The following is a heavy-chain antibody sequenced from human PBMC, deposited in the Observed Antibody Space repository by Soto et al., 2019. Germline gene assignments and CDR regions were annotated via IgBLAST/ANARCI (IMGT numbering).Heavy chain of an antibody. CDR1: GGSVSSRFF. CDR3: ARSFGWYAIDY. V-gene: IGHV4-4*02. Sequence: QVLLQESGPGLVQPSGTLSLSCAVSGGSVSSRFFWGWVRQPPGKGLEWIGDIFHSGSVNYNPSLKSRVTISIDKSKNQFSLELNSVTTADTAVYYCARSFGWYAIDYWGQGTLVIVSS. J-gene: IGHJ4*02. CDR2: IFHSGSV. D-gene: IGHD6-19*01.